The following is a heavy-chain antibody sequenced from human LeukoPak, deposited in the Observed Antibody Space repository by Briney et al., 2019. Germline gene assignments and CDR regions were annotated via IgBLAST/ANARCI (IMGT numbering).Heavy chain of an antibody. D-gene: IGHD2-2*01. CDR2: ISGSGGST. Sequence: GGSLRLSRAASGFTFSSYAMSWVRQAPGKGLEWVSAISGSGGSTYYADSVKGRFTIPRDNSKNTLYLQMNSLRAEDTAVYYCATTLDDYCSSTSCYLYYFDYWGQGTLVTVSS. J-gene: IGHJ4*02. CDR3: ATTLDDYCSSTSCYLYYFDY. CDR1: GFTFSSYA. V-gene: IGHV3-23*01.